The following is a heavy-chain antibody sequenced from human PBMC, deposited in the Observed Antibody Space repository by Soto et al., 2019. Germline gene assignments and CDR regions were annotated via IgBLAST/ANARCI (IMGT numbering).Heavy chain of an antibody. CDR1: GFTFSNAW. Sequence: EVQLVESGGGLVKPGGSLRLSCAASGFTFSNAWMSWVRQAPGKGLEWVGRIKSKTDGGTTDYAAPVKGRFTISKDDSNNTLYLQMSSLKTEDTAVYYCTTHPGGFLEGWFDPWGQGTLVTVSS. CDR3: TTHPGGFLEGWFDP. J-gene: IGHJ5*02. CDR2: IKSKTDGGTT. D-gene: IGHD3-3*01. V-gene: IGHV3-15*01.